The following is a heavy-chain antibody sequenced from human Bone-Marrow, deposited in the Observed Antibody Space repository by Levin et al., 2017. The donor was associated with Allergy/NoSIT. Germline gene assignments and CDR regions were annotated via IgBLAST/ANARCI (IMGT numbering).Heavy chain of an antibody. CDR3: ARDFRPRYCSSTSCYLGTGYDYGMDV. CDR2: ISSSSSYI. J-gene: IGHJ6*02. D-gene: IGHD2-2*01. Sequence: GGSLRLSCAASGFTFSSYSMNWVRQAPGKGLEWVSSISSSSSYIYYADSVKGRFTISRDNAKNSLYLQMNSLRAEDTAVYYCARDFRPRYCSSTSCYLGTGYDYGMDVWGQGTTVTVSS. CDR1: GFTFSSYS. V-gene: IGHV3-21*01.